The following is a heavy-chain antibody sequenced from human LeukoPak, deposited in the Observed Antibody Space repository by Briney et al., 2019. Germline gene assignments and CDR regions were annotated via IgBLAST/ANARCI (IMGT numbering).Heavy chain of an antibody. CDR1: EYTLTAYY. V-gene: IGHV1-2*02. Sequence: GASVKVSCKASEYTLTAYYMHGMRQAAGQGLEWMGWINPNTGDTNYAQKFQGRVTMTRDTSMSTAYMKLSSLRFDDTAVYYCARGPLEFCSGGSCYSGRNWFDPWGQGTLVTVSS. D-gene: IGHD2-15*01. CDR2: INPNTGDT. CDR3: ARGPLEFCSGGSCYSGRNWFDP. J-gene: IGHJ5*02.